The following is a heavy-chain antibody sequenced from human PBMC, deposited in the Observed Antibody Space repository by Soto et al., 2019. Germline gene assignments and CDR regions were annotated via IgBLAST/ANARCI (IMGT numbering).Heavy chain of an antibody. CDR3: TLGSWSAETFDI. D-gene: IGHD6-13*01. Sequence: QVQLVQSGAEVKKPGSSVKVSCKASGGTFSTYTIIWVRQAPGQGLEWMGRILPMLDITNSAQRFQGRVTITADKSTSTAYLKLSSLRSEDTAVYYCTLGSWSAETFDIWGRGTMVNVSS. J-gene: IGHJ3*02. V-gene: IGHV1-69*02. CDR1: GGTFSTYT. CDR2: ILPMLDIT.